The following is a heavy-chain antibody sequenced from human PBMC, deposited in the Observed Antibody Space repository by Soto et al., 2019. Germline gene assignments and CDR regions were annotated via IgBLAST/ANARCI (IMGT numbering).Heavy chain of an antibody. Sequence: PSPTLSLTCAISGDSVSSNSAAWNWIRQSPSRGLEWLGRTYYRSKWYNDYAVSVKSRITINPDTSKNQFSLQLNSVTPEDSAVYYCARSHEEGVPVAGEAYWGQGTLVTVSS. CDR2: TYYRSKWYN. CDR1: GDSVSSNSAA. V-gene: IGHV6-1*01. CDR3: ARSHEEGVPVAGEAY. D-gene: IGHD6-19*01. J-gene: IGHJ4*02.